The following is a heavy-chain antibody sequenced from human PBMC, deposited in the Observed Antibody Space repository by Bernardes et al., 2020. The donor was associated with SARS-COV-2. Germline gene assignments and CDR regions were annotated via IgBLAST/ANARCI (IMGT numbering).Heavy chain of an antibody. D-gene: IGHD2-8*01. CDR3: ARGAAEVLLASDY. CDR2: IVAYNGKT. V-gene: IGHV1-18*04. Sequence: ASVKVSCQPSGYSFTTYFINWVRQAPGYGLEWMGLIVAYNGKTKYAEHFQDRVSMTMDTATSTAYMELRSLRSDDTAVYCCARGAAEVLLASDYWGQGTLVTVSS. J-gene: IGHJ4*02. CDR1: GYSFTTYF.